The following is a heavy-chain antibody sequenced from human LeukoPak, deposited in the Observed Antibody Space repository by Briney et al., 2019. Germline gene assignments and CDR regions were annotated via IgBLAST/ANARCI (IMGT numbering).Heavy chain of an antibody. CDR2: IWYDEITK. V-gene: IGHV3-33*06. J-gene: IGHJ5*02. CDR1: GFTFRSYG. D-gene: IGHD2-15*01. Sequence: GWSLRLSCVASGFTFRSYGIHWVRQAPGKGLEWLAFIWYDEITKNYADSVKGRFTISRDNSKNTLYLQMNSLRAEDTAVYYCAKMRLDCSGGSCYLDWFDPWGQGTLVTVSS. CDR3: AKMRLDCSGGSCYLDWFDP.